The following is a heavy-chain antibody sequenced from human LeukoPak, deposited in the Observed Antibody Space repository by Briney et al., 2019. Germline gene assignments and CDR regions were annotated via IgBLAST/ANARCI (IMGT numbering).Heavy chain of an antibody. CDR1: GGSISSYY. D-gene: IGHD4-17*01. CDR3: ARGTDYGDYYFDY. Sequence: SETLSLTCTVSGGSISSYYWSWIRQPPGKGLEWIGYISYSGSTNYNPSLMSRVTISVDTSKNQFSLKLSSVTAADTAVYYCARGTDYGDYYFDYWGQGTLVTVSS. J-gene: IGHJ4*02. V-gene: IGHV4-59*08. CDR2: ISYSGST.